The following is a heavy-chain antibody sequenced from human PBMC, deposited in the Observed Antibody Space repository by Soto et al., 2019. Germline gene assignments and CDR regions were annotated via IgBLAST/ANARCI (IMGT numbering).Heavy chain of an antibody. Sequence: EVQLIESGGGRVQPGTSLRVSCVASGFTFHEYAIHWVRQAPGKGLEWVSGISSDGDTIAYADSVQGRFTVFRDNAKNSLYLQMNSLRAEDTALYYCTKGGYDLIYYFGMDVWGQGTTVTVSS. CDR3: TKGGYDLIYYFGMDV. CDR1: GFTFHEYA. V-gene: IGHV3-9*01. CDR2: ISSDGDTI. D-gene: IGHD5-12*01. J-gene: IGHJ6*02.